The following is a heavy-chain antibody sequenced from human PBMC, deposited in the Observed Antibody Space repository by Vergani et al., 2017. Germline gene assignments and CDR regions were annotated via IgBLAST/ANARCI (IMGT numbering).Heavy chain of an antibody. J-gene: IGHJ4*02. CDR3: ARRTTMVRGVLEIARYYFDY. CDR1: GGSFNTYY. CDR2: IYSTGST. Sequence: QVQLEESGPGLVKPSETLSPICTVSGGSFNTYYWSWVRQSPGKGLEWIGYIYSTGSTNYNPSLNSRVTMSVDTSKNQFSLKLSSVTAADTAVYYCARRTTMVRGVLEIARYYFDYWGQGTLVTVSS. V-gene: IGHV4-59*08. D-gene: IGHD3-10*01.